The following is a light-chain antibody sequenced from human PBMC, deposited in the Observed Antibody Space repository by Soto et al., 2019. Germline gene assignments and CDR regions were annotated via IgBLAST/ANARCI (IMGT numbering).Light chain of an antibody. Sequence: EIVLTQSPGTLSLSPGERATLSCRASQAVGRNYIAWYQQKPGHTPRRLLYHASNRATGIPVRFSGSGSGTDFTLTISRLEPEDFAVYYCQQYGASPLTFGGGAKVEI. CDR2: HAS. CDR3: QQYGASPLT. CDR1: QAVGRNY. V-gene: IGKV3-20*01. J-gene: IGKJ4*01.